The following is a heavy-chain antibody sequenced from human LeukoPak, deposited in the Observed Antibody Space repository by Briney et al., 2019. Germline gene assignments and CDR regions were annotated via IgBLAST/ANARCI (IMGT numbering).Heavy chain of an antibody. V-gene: IGHV4-34*01. Sequence: PSETLSLTCGVFGGSFSGYSWSWIRQSPGKGLEWIGEITYRGGTNANPSLKSRVSISGGTSKSQLSLRLSSVTAADTAVYYCARGVYIAAAQYGYWGQGTLVTVSS. D-gene: IGHD6-13*01. J-gene: IGHJ4*02. CDR1: GGSFSGYS. CDR2: ITYRGGT. CDR3: ARGVYIAAAQYGY.